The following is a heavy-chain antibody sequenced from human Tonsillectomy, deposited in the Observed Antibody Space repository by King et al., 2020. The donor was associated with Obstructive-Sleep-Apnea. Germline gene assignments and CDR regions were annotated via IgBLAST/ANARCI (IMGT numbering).Heavy chain of an antibody. D-gene: IGHD5-12*01. CDR1: GFTFSSYA. Sequence: VQLVESGGGVVQPGRSLRLSCAASGFTFSSYAMHWVRQASGKGLEGVAFISYDGSKKYYADSVKGRFTISRDNSKNTLYLQMNSLRTEDTAVYYCARDGGLSGFGFGLSYWGQGTLVTVSS. CDR3: ARDGGLSGFGFGLSY. CDR2: ISYDGSKK. J-gene: IGHJ4*02. V-gene: IGHV3-30-3*01.